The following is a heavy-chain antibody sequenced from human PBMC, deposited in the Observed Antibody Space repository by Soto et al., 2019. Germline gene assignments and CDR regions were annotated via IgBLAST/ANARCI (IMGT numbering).Heavy chain of an antibody. V-gene: IGHV3-49*03. CDR2: IRSKAYGGTT. Sequence: SLRLSCTASGFTFGDYAMSWFRQAPGKGLEWVGFIRSKAYGGTTEYAASVKGRFTISRDDSKSIAYLQMNSLKTEDTAVYYCTRKSRRWHFAFDIRGKATMVTVSS. D-gene: IGHD6-19*01. CDR3: TRKSRRWHFAFDI. CDR1: GFTFGDYA. J-gene: IGHJ3*02.